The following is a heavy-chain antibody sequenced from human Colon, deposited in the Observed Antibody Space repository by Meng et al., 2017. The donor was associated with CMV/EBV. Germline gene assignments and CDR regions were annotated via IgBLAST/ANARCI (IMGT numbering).Heavy chain of an antibody. CDR1: GGSISISNYY. Sequence: SETLSLTCTVSGGSISISNYYWNWIRQPPGKGLEWIGTIHYRGSTSYNPSLKSRLTTSVDTSKNQFSLKLTSVTAADTAVYYCARGGDRYSNSSVDYWGQGTLVTVSS. CDR3: ARGGDRYSNSSVDY. D-gene: IGHD6-6*01. J-gene: IGHJ4*02. CDR2: IHYRGST. V-gene: IGHV4-39*07.